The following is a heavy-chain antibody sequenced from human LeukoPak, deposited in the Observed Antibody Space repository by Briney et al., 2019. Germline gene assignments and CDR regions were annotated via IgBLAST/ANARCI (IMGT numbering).Heavy chain of an antibody. CDR2: IYYSGST. V-gene: IGHV4-59*01. J-gene: IGHJ4*02. CDR1: GGSISTYY. CDR3: ARDYYGSSGAPFFDY. D-gene: IGHD3-22*01. Sequence: SETLSLTCTVSGGSISTYYWRWLRQPPGKGLERIGYIYYSGSTNYNPSLKSRVTISVDTSTNQFSLKLSSVTAADTAVYYCARDYYGSSGAPFFDYWGQGTLVTVSS.